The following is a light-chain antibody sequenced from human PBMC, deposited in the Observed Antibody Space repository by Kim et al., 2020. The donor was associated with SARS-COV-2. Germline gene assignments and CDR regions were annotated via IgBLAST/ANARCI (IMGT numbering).Light chain of an antibody. CDR3: MQALETPRT. V-gene: IGKV2-28*01. CDR1: QSLLHRNGYNY. J-gene: IGKJ2*02. CDR2: LGS. Sequence: EPASISCRSSQSLLHRNGYNYLDWYLQRPGQSPQLLIYLGSSRASGVPDRFSGSGSGTDYTLKISRVEAEDVGVYYCMQALETPRTFGQGTKLEI.